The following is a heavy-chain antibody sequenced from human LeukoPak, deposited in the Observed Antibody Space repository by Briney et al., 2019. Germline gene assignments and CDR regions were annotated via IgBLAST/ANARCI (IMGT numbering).Heavy chain of an antibody. CDR1: GFTFSDYY. CDR2: ISSSGSTI. V-gene: IGHV3-11*04. Sequence: PGGSLRLSCAASGFTFSDYYMSWIRQAPGKGLEWVSYISSSGSTIYYADSVKGRFTISRDNAKNSLYLQMNSLRAEDTAVYYCARVVVAAAGSNYFDYWGQGTLVTVSS. J-gene: IGHJ4*02. CDR3: ARVVVAAAGSNYFDY. D-gene: IGHD6-13*01.